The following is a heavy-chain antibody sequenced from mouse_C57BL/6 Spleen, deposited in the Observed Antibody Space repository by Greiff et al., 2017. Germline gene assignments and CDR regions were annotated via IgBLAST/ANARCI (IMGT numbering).Heavy chain of an antibody. Sequence: VKLQESGAELVRPGASVTLSCKASGYTFTDYEMHWVKQTPVHGLEWIGAIDPDNGGTAYNQKFKGKAILTVDKSSSTAYMELRSLTSEYSAVYYCTSANYVDYFDYWGQGTTLTVSS. CDR2: IDPDNGGT. CDR1: GYTFTDYE. J-gene: IGHJ2*01. V-gene: IGHV1-15*01. CDR3: TSANYVDYFDY. D-gene: IGHD2-4*01.